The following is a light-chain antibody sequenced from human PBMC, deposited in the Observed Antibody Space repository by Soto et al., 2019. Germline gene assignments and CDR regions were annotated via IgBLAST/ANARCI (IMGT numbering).Light chain of an antibody. J-gene: IGKJ1*01. CDR1: QILSSAY. V-gene: IGKV3-20*01. CDR3: QQYNNWGRR. Sequence: VLTLSPGTLSLSPRERATLSCRASQILSSAYLAWYQQKPGQAPRLLIYSASSRATGIPDRFSGSGSGTDFTLTISRLEPEDFAVYFCQQYNNWGRRSGQGTKADVK. CDR2: SAS.